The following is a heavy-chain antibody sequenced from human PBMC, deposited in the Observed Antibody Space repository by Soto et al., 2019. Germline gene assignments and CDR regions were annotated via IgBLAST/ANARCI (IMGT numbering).Heavy chain of an antibody. Sequence: RSLTCTVSGDSISSYYWTWIRQPPGKGLEWIGYIRYSGTTNYNPSLKSRVTISLDTSKNQFSLKLRSVTAADTAVYYCARDELRSAVAGSFYGMDVWGQGTTVTVSS. CDR3: ARDELRSAVAGSFYGMDV. D-gene: IGHD6-13*01. V-gene: IGHV4-59*01. J-gene: IGHJ6*02. CDR1: GDSISSYY. CDR2: IRYSGTT.